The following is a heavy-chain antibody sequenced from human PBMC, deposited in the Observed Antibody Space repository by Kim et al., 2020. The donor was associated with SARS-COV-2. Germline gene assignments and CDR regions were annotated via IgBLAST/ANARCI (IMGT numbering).Heavy chain of an antibody. CDR2: IYYSGNT. CDR3: ARDPTGTTAYYYYGMD. Sequence: SETLSLTCTVSGGSISSGDYFWSWIRQPPGKGLEWIGYIYYSGNTYYNPSLKSRVTISIDTSKNQFSLKLSSVTAADTAVYYCARDPTGTTAYYYYGMD. J-gene: IGHJ6*01. D-gene: IGHD1-7*01. V-gene: IGHV4-30-4*01. CDR1: GGSISSGDYF.